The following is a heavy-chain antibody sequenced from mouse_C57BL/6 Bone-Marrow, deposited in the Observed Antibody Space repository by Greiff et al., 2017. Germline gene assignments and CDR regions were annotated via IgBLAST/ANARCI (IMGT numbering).Heavy chain of an antibody. CDR2: IYPGDGDT. Sequence: QVQLKESGPELVKPGASVKISCKASGYAFSSSWMNWVKQRPGKGLEWIGRIYPGDGDTNYNGKFKGKATLTADKSSSTAYMQLSSLTSEDSAVYFCAIPCYYGSSPYWYFDVWGTGTTVTVSS. V-gene: IGHV1-82*01. CDR3: AIPCYYGSSPYWYFDV. D-gene: IGHD1-1*01. CDR1: GYAFSSSW. J-gene: IGHJ1*03.